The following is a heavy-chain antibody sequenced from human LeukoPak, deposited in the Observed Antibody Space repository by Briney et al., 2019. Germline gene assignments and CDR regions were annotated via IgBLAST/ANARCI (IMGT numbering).Heavy chain of an antibody. Sequence: GGSLRLSCAASGFTFSSYWMSWVRQAPGNGLEWVANIKQDGSEKCCVDSVKGRFTNSRDNAKNSLYLQINRLRAEDTAVYYCARDNNRGSGYALGTFGDWGQGTLVTVSS. CDR1: GFTFSSYW. CDR3: ARDNNRGSGYALGTFGD. CDR2: IKQDGSEK. D-gene: IGHD3-22*01. V-gene: IGHV3-7*01. J-gene: IGHJ4*02.